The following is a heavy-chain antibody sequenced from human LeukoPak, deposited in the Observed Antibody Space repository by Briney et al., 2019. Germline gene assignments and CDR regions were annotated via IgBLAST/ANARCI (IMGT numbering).Heavy chain of an antibody. D-gene: IGHD2-2*01. J-gene: IGHJ4*02. CDR3: AKDPVRLPAATFDY. CDR1: GFTFSSYA. CDR2: ISGSGGST. V-gene: IGHV3-23*01. Sequence: GGSLRLSCAASGFTFSSYAMSWVRQAPGKGLEWVLAISGSGGSTYYADSVKGRFTISRDNSKNTLYLQMNSLRAEDTAVYYCAKDPVRLPAATFDYWGQGTLVTVSS.